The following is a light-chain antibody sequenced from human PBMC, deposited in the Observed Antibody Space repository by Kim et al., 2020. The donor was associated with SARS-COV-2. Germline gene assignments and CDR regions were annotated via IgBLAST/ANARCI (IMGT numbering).Light chain of an antibody. Sequence: DTQMTQSPSSLSASVGDRVTITCRASQGIRNYLAWYQQKSGKVPKLLIYDASNLPSGVPSRFSGSASGTDFTLTISSLQPEDVATYYCQKYNSAPWTFGQGTKVEIK. CDR2: DAS. CDR3: QKYNSAPWT. J-gene: IGKJ1*01. CDR1: QGIRNY. V-gene: IGKV1-27*01.